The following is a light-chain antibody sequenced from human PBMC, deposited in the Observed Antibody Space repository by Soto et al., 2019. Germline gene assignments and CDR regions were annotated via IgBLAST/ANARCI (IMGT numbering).Light chain of an antibody. CDR1: QSVAGN. J-gene: IGKJ4*01. V-gene: IGKV3-15*01. CDR2: GAS. Sequence: EIVMTQSPATLSVSPGERATLSCRASQSVAGNLAWYQQKPGQAPRLLMYGASTRATGIPARFSGSGSGTEFTLTISSLQSEDFGVYYCQQYNNWPLTLGGGTKVEI. CDR3: QQYNNWPLT.